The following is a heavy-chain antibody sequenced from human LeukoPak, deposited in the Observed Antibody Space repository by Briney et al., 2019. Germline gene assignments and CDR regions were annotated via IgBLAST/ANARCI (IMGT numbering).Heavy chain of an antibody. J-gene: IGHJ4*02. CDR3: ARRSSSSWYDY. D-gene: IGHD6-13*01. CDR2: INPNSDGT. V-gene: IGHV1-2*02. CDR1: GYTFKGYY. Sequence: ASVRXSCKASGYTFKGYYMHWVRQAPGQGLEWMGWINPNSDGTNYAQKFQGRVSMTRDTSINTVYMELSSLRSDDTAVYYCARRSSSSWYDYWGQGTLVTVSS.